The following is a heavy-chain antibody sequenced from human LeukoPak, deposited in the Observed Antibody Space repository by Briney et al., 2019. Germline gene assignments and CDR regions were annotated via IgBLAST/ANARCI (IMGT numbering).Heavy chain of an antibody. CDR1: GFAFSFFA. CDR3: AKPISGGLAVTADWFAP. J-gene: IGHJ5*01. Sequence: GGSLRLSCEASGFAFSFFAMSWLRQAPGKGLEWVSTINANSGTRSYAASVRGRFTISRDNSKNTLYLQPNTLRADDTAVYYCAKPISGGLAVTADWFAPWGQGTLVVVSS. V-gene: IGHV3-23*01. CDR2: INANSGTR. D-gene: IGHD6-19*01.